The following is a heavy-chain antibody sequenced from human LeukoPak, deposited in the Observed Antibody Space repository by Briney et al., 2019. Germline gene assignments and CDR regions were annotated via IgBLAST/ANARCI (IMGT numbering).Heavy chain of an antibody. J-gene: IGHJ4*02. V-gene: IGHV4-59*12. CDR3: AREKSPDFWSGYSDYFDY. CDR2: IYYSGST. CDR1: GGSISSYY. Sequence: SETLSLTCTVSGGSISSYYWSWIRQPPGKGLEWIGYIYYSGSTNYNPSLKSRVTISVDTSKNQFSLKLSPVTAANTAVYYCAREKSPDFWSGYSDYFDYWGQGTLVTVSS. D-gene: IGHD3-3*01.